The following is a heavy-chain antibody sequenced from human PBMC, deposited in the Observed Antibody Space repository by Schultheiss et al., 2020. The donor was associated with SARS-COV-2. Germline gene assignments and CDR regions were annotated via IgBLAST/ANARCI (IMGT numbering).Heavy chain of an antibody. D-gene: IGHD3-10*01. V-gene: IGHV4-31*01. CDR1: GGSISSGGYY. CDR3: ARDLRIIVVRGVVMRDYLDS. Sequence: SETLSLTCTVSGGSISSGGYYWSWIRQHPGKGLEWIGYIYYSGSTYYNPSLKSLVTISVDTSKNQFSLKLSSVTAADTAVYYCARDLRIIVVRGVVMRDYLDSWGQGTLVTVSS. J-gene: IGHJ4*02. CDR2: IYYSGST.